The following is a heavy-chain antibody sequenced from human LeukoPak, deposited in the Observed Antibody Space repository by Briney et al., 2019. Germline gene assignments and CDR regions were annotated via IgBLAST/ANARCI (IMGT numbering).Heavy chain of an antibody. J-gene: IGHJ4*02. CDR1: GYTFTSYG. CDR2: IIPIFGTA. Sequence: ASVKVSCKASGYTFTSYGISWVRQAPGQGLEWMGGIIPIFGTANYAQKFQGRVTITADESTSTAYMELSSLRSEDTAVYYCARGVGTRGYSGYDSGYYFDYWGQGTLVTVSS. V-gene: IGHV1-69*13. D-gene: IGHD5-12*01. CDR3: ARGVGTRGYSGYDSGYYFDY.